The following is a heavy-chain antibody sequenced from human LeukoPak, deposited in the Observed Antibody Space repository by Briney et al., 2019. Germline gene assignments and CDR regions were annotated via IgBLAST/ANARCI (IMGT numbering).Heavy chain of an antibody. D-gene: IGHD3-22*01. CDR2: ISGSGAST. Sequence: GGSLRLSCAASGFTFTTYAMTWVRQAPGKGLEWVSTISGSGASTYYADSVKGRFTISRDNSKNTLYLQMNSLRAEDTAVYYCARDKPPPYYYDSSGIFDYWGQGTLVTVSS. CDR1: GFTFTTYA. CDR3: ARDKPPPYYYDSSGIFDY. J-gene: IGHJ4*02. V-gene: IGHV3-23*01.